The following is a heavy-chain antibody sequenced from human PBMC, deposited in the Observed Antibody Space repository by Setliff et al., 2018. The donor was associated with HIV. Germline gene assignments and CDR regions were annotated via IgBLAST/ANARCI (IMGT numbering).Heavy chain of an antibody. Sequence: PSETLSLTCTVSGGSNSGDYWSWIRQPPGRGLEWIGYIHTSGRTNYNYPFKTRATISRDTSKNQFSLRLSSVTATDTAMYYCARHPREETQRNYKFDSWGQGTLVTVSS. D-gene: IGHD1-7*01. V-gene: IGHV4-4*09. J-gene: IGHJ4*02. CDR2: IHTSGRT. CDR3: ARHPREETQRNYKFDS. CDR1: GGSNSGDY.